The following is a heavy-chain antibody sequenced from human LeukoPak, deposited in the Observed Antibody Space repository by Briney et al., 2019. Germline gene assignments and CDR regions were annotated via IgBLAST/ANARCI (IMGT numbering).Heavy chain of an antibody. CDR2: ISSSSSYI. D-gene: IGHD5-18*01. J-gene: IGHJ4*02. Sequence: GGSLRLSCAASGFTFSSYGMNWVRQAPGKGLEWVSSISSSSSYIYYADSVKGRFTISRDNAKNSLYLQMDSLRAEDTAVYYCAREKDTAMVTYYFDYWGQGTLVTVSS. V-gene: IGHV3-21*01. CDR1: GFTFSSYG. CDR3: AREKDTAMVTYYFDY.